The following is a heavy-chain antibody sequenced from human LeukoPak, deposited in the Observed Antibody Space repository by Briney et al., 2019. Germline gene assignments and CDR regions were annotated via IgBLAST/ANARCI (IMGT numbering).Heavy chain of an antibody. Sequence: SETLSLTCTVSGGSISSSSYYWGWIRQPPGKGLERIGSIYYSGSTYYNPSLKSRVTISVDTSKNQFSLKLSSVTAADTAVYYCARAPRGTYSSSWHGVFDPWGQGTLVTVSS. CDR1: GGSISSSSYY. J-gene: IGHJ5*02. V-gene: IGHV4-39*07. D-gene: IGHD6-13*01. CDR2: IYYSGST. CDR3: ARAPRGTYSSSWHGVFDP.